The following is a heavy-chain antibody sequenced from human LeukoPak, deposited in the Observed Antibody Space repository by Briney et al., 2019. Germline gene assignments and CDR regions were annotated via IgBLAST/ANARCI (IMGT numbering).Heavy chain of an antibody. CDR1: GGSISNHY. J-gene: IGHJ2*01. D-gene: IGHD3-10*01. CDR2: VYYSGST. CDR3: ARDRPGSYWYFDL. V-gene: IGHV4-59*11. Sequence: SETLSLTCTVSGGSISNHYWSWIRQPPGKGLEWIGYVYYSGSTNYNPSLKSRVTISIHTSKKQFSLKLNSVIAADTAVYYCARDRPGSYWYFDLWGRGTLVTVSS.